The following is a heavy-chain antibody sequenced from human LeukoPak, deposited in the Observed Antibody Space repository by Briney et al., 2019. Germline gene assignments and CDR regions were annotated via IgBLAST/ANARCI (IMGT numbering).Heavy chain of an antibody. CDR1: GFSLSTSGVG. Sequence: SGPTLVNPTQTLTLTCTFSGFSLSTSGVGVDWVRQPPGKALEWLAVIYWDDDKRYSPSLKGRLTITKDTSKNQVVLTMTNMDPVDTATYYCAQSKYYYGSSGYDFDCWGQGTLVTVSS. D-gene: IGHD3-22*01. V-gene: IGHV2-5*02. J-gene: IGHJ4*02. CDR2: IYWDDDK. CDR3: AQSKYYYGSSGYDFDC.